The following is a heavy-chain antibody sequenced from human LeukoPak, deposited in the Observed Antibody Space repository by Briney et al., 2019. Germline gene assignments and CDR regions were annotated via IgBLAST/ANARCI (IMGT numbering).Heavy chain of an antibody. D-gene: IGHD3-10*01. CDR1: GGTFSSYA. CDR3: ARLWGSGSYIDY. CDR2: IIPIFGTA. Sequence: GASVKVSCKASGGTFSSYAISWVRQAPGQGLEWMGGIIPIFGTANYAQKFQGRVTITADESTSTAYMELSSLRSEDTAVYYCARLWGSGSYIDYWGQGTLVTVSS. J-gene: IGHJ4*02. V-gene: IGHV1-69*13.